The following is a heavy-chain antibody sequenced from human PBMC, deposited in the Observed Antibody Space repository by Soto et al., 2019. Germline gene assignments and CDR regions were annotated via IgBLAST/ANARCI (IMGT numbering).Heavy chain of an antibody. CDR1: GFTFSSYA. J-gene: IGHJ4*02. CDR2: ISYDGSNK. D-gene: IGHD3-10*01. Sequence: QVQLVECGGGVVQPGRSLRLSCAASGFTFSSYAMQWVRQAPGKGLEWVAVISYDGSNKYYADSVKGRFTISRDNSKNTLYLQMNSLRAEDTAVYYCARPDYGSGSYPDYWGQGTLVSVSS. V-gene: IGHV3-30-3*01. CDR3: ARPDYGSGSYPDY.